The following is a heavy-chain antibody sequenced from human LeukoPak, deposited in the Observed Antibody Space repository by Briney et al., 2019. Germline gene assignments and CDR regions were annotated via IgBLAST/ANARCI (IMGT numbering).Heavy chain of an antibody. V-gene: IGHV4-59*01. J-gene: IGHJ4*02. Sequence: PSETLSLTCTVSSASLSTYYWSWIRQPPGKGLEWIGYIYHSGTSNYNPSLKSRVTMSVDTSKSQFSLSLSSVTSADTAVYYCAKAAKFYYGSETYYYFDYWGQGILVTVSS. CDR3: AKAAKFYYGSETYYYFDY. CDR1: SASLSTYY. CDR2: IYHSGTS. D-gene: IGHD3-10*01.